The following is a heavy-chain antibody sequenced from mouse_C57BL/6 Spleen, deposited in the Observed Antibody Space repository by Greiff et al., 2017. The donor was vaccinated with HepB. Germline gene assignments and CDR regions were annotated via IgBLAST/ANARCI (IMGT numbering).Heavy chain of an antibody. D-gene: IGHD1-1*01. J-gene: IGHJ2*01. Sequence: EVQLVESGGDLVKPGGSLKLSCAASGFTFSSYGMSWVRQTPDKRLEWVANISSGGSYTYYPDSVKGRFTISRDNAKNTLYLQMSSLKSEDAAMYYCARGGDYYGSIYEDYWGQGTTLTVSS. CDR2: ISSGGSYT. V-gene: IGHV5-6*01. CDR3: ARGGDYYGSIYEDY. CDR1: GFTFSSYG.